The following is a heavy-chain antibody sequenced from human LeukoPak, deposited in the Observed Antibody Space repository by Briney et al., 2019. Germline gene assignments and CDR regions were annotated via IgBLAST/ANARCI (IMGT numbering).Heavy chain of an antibody. CDR1: GYTFTAYY. CDR3: ARAPNDIRYFALYYFDY. V-gene: IGHV1-2*02. J-gene: IGHJ4*02. Sequence: ASVKVSCKATGYTFTAYYMQWVRQAPGQGLEWMGWINPNSGTTNCAQKFQGRVTMTRDTSISTAYMELSRLRSDDTAVYFCARAPNDIRYFALYYFDYWGQGALVTVSS. CDR2: INPNSGTT. D-gene: IGHD3-9*01.